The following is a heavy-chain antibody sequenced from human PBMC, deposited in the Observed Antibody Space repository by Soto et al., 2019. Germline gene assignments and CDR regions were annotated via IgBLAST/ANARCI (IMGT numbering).Heavy chain of an antibody. CDR2: ISHSGSS. Sequence: PSETLSLTCAVHGGSFSGFYWTWIRQPAGKGLEWIGEISHSGSSNYNPPLKSRVTRSLDTSRNQFSLSLTPVTPAATAVYYCARMAGPRYFDLYGRRTMFAVSS. CDR1: GGSFSGFY. J-gene: IGHJ2*01. V-gene: IGHV4-34*01. CDR3: ARMAGPRYFDL.